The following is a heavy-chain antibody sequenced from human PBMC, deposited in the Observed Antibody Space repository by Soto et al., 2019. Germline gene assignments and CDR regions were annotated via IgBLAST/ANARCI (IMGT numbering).Heavy chain of an antibody. CDR3: ARDGGGGDYDVLKWFDP. Sequence: GASVKVSCKASGYTFTSYGISWVRQAPGQGLEWMGWISAYNGNTNYAQKLQGRVTMTTDTSTSTAYMELRSLRSDDTAVYYCARDGGGGDYDVLKWFDPWGQGTLVTVSS. CDR1: GYTFTSYG. V-gene: IGHV1-18*01. J-gene: IGHJ5*02. D-gene: IGHD4-17*01. CDR2: ISAYNGNT.